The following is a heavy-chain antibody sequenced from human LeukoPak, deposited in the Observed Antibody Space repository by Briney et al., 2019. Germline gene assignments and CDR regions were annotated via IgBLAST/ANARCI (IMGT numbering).Heavy chain of an antibody. Sequence: GGSLRLSCAASGFTSSSYEMNWVRQAPGKGLEWVSYISSSGSTIYYADSVKGRFTISRDNAKNSLYLQMSSLRADDTAVYYCARVEASGYDYGAFDYWGQGTLVTVSS. CDR2: ISSSGSTI. CDR1: GFTSSSYE. D-gene: IGHD5-12*01. CDR3: ARVEASGYDYGAFDY. V-gene: IGHV3-48*03. J-gene: IGHJ4*02.